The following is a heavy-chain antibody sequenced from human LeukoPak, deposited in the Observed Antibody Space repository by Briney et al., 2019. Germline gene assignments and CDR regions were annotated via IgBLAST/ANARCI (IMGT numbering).Heavy chain of an antibody. CDR2: ISSSSSYI. Sequence: GGSLRLSCAASGFTFSSYSMNWVRQAPGKWLEWVSSISSSSSYIYYADSVKGRFTISRDNAKNSLYLQMNSLRAEDTTVYYCARDHDSRGYANAEFDYSGQGTLVTVSP. D-gene: IGHD3-22*01. J-gene: IGHJ4*02. CDR3: ARDHDSRGYANAEFDY. V-gene: IGHV3-21*01. CDR1: GFTFSSYS.